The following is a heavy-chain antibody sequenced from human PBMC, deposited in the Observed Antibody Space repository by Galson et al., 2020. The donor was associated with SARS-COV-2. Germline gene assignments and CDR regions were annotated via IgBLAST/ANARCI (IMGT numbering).Heavy chain of an antibody. CDR3: ARGAGATNNWFDP. CDR1: GFTFSSNS. J-gene: IGHJ5*02. CDR2: ISSSSSYI. D-gene: IGHD1-26*01. V-gene: IGHV3-21*01. Sequence: NSGGSLRLSCAASGFTFSSNSMNWVRQAPGKGLEWVSSISSSSSYIYYEDSVKGRFTISRDNAKNSLKLQMNSLEVEDTGVYYCARGAGATNNWFDPGGQGTLVIVTS.